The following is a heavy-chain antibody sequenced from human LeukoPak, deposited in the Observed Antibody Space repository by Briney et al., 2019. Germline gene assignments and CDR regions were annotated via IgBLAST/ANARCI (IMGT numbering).Heavy chain of an antibody. Sequence: GESLKISCKGSGYSFTSYWIGWVRQMPGEGLEWMGIIYPGDSDTRYSPSFQGQVTISADKSISTAYLQWSSLKASDTATEYCARASGYSYGFMDVWGQGTTVTVSS. V-gene: IGHV5-51*01. J-gene: IGHJ6*02. CDR1: GYSFTSYW. CDR2: IYPGDSDT. CDR3: ARASGYSYGFMDV. D-gene: IGHD5-18*01.